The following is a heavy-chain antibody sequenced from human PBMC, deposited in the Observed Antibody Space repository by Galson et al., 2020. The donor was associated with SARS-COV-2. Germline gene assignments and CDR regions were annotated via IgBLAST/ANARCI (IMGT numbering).Heavy chain of an antibody. Sequence: ASVKVSCKASGYTFTSYGISWVRQAPGQGLEWMGWISAYNGNTNYAQKLQGRVTMTTDTSTSTAYMELRSLRSDDTAVYYCARVGVLGYCSGGSCFDSYYFDYWGQGTLVTVSS. CDR3: ARVGVLGYCSGGSCFDSYYFDY. J-gene: IGHJ4*02. D-gene: IGHD2-15*01. CDR1: GYTFTSYG. V-gene: IGHV1-18*01. CDR2: ISAYNGNT.